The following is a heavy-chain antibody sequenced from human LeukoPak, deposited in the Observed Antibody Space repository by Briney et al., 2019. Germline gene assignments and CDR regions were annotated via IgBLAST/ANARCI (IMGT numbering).Heavy chain of an antibody. D-gene: IGHD6-13*01. V-gene: IGHV3-21*01. Sequence: GESLKISCAASGFTFSSYSMNWVRQAPGKGLEWVSSISSSSSYIYYADSVKGRFTISRDNAKNSLYLQMNSLRAEDTAVYYCARGGYSSSWYPPPWFDPWGQGTLVTVSS. J-gene: IGHJ5*02. CDR2: ISSSSSYI. CDR1: GFTFSSYS. CDR3: ARGGYSSSWYPPPWFDP.